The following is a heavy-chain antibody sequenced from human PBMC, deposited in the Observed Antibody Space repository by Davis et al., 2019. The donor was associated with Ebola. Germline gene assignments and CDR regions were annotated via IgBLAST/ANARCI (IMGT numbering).Heavy chain of an antibody. J-gene: IGHJ6*03. CDR2: IESRSDGGTT. CDR3: SKAGYLQWLIDYYYCFMDV. CDR1: GFTFSAST. Sequence: PGGSLRLSCAASGFTFSASTMHWVRQASGKGLEWVGRIESRSDGGTTDYAAPVKGRFTISRDDSKNTLYLQMNSLKADDTAVYYCSKAGYLQWLIDYYYCFMDVWGKGTTVTVSS. D-gene: IGHD3-3*01. V-gene: IGHV3-15*04.